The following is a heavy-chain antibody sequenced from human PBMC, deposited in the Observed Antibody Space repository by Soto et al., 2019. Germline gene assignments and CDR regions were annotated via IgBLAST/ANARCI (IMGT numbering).Heavy chain of an antibody. V-gene: IGHV1-69*13. CDR3: ARTGSRGYYYETFDY. Sequence: SVKVSCKASGGTFSSYAISWVRQAPGQGLEWIGGIIPIFGTANYAQKFQGRVTITADESTSTAYIELSSLRSEDTSVYYCARTGSRGYYYETFDYWGQGTLVTVSS. CDR1: GGTFSSYA. CDR2: IIPIFGTA. D-gene: IGHD3-22*01. J-gene: IGHJ4*02.